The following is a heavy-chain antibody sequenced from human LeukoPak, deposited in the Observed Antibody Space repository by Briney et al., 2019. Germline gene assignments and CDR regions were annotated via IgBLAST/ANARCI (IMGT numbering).Heavy chain of an antibody. Sequence: PSETLSLTCTVSGGSIMSYYWSWIRQPPGKGLEWIGYIYSSGTTYYNPSLKSRVTISLDTSKTQFSLKLPSLTPAATAIYYFARHVWLGPFDIWGQGTMVTVSS. CDR1: GGSIMSYY. D-gene: IGHD3-16*01. CDR3: ARHVWLGPFDI. V-gene: IGHV4-59*08. J-gene: IGHJ3*02. CDR2: IYSSGTT.